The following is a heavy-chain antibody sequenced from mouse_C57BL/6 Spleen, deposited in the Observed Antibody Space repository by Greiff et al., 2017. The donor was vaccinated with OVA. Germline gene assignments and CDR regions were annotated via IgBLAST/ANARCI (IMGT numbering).Heavy chain of an antibody. D-gene: IGHD2-1*01. Sequence: QVQLKQPGAELVKPGASVKLSCKASGYTFTSYWMQWVKQRPGQGLEWIGEIDPSDSYTNYNQKFKGKATLTVDTSSSTAYMQLSSLTSEDSAVYYCARHGNYDYFDYWGQGTTLTVSS. V-gene: IGHV1-50*01. CDR2: IDPSDSYT. CDR3: ARHGNYDYFDY. J-gene: IGHJ2*01. CDR1: GYTFTSYW.